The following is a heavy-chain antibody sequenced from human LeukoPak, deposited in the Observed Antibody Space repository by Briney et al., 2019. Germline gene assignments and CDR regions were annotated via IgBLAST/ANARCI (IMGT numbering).Heavy chain of an antibody. CDR1: DGSISEYY. CDR2: ISNSGST. CDR3: AKSSGWYFDH. V-gene: IGHV4-59*08. Sequence: SETLSLTCTVSDGSISEYYWSWIRQPPGKGLEWIGYISNSGSTNYNPSLKSRVTISVDTTKNQFSLKLSSVTAADTAVYYCAKSSGWYFDHGGQGTRVTVSP. J-gene: IGHJ4*02. D-gene: IGHD6-19*01.